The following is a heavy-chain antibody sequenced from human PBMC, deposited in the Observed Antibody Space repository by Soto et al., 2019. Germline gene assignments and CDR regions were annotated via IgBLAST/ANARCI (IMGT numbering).Heavy chain of an antibody. CDR2: ILPVLGTA. V-gene: IGHV1-69*18. CDR3: ARDRALRRFDY. J-gene: IGHJ4*02. Sequence: QVQLVQSGAEVKKPGSSVKVSCKASGDNFRNNAISWVRQAPGQGLEWMGTILPVLGTANYAQSFEDRLTFTTDDSAGTAYMELRDLRSEDTAVYYCARDRALRRFDYWGQETLVTVSS. CDR1: GDNFRNNA.